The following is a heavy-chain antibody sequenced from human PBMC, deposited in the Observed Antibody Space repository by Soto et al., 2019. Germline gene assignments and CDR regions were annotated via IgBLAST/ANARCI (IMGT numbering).Heavy chain of an antibody. D-gene: IGHD3-3*01. Sequence: QVHLVQSGAEVKKPGASVKVSCKASGYTFTSYGISWVRQAPGQGLEWMGWISTYNGNTDYAQKLQGRVTMTTDTCTSTAYLELRSLSSDDTAVYYGASDWSGLWGQGTLVTVSS. J-gene: IGHJ4*02. CDR1: GYTFTSYG. CDR3: ASDWSGL. V-gene: IGHV1-18*01. CDR2: ISTYNGNT.